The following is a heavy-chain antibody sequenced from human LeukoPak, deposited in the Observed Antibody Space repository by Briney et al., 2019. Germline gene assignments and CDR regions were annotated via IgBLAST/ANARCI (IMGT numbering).Heavy chain of an antibody. CDR3: ARDSSFIVVVPAAIQTYYYYYMDV. V-gene: IGHV3-7*01. Sequence: GGSLRLSCAASGFTFSSYWMSWVRQAPGKGLEWVANIKQDGSEKYYVDSVKGRFTISRDNAKNSLYLQMNSLRAEDTAVYYCARDSSFIVVVPAAIQTYYYYYMDVWGKGTTVTVSS. J-gene: IGHJ6*03. CDR1: GFTFSSYW. D-gene: IGHD2-2*01. CDR2: IKQDGSEK.